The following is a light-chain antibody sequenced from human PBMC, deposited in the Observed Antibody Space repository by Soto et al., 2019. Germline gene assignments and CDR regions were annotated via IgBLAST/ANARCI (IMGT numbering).Light chain of an antibody. CDR3: AAWDDSLNAFV. CDR1: SSNIGGNT. CDR2: GND. Sequence: QSVLTHPPSASGTPGQRVTISCSGSSSNIGGNTVNWYQQLPGTAPKLLIYGNDQRPSGVPDRFSGSKSGTSASLAISGLQSEDEADYYCAAWDDSLNAFVFGTGTKVTVL. J-gene: IGLJ1*01. V-gene: IGLV1-44*01.